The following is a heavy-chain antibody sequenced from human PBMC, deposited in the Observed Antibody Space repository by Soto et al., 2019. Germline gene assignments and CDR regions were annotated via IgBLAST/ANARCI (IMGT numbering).Heavy chain of an antibody. CDR2: ISYDGSNK. V-gene: IGHV3-30*18. CDR3: AKEAEVGATAFDY. D-gene: IGHD1-26*01. CDR1: GFTFSSYG. J-gene: IGHJ4*02. Sequence: QVQLVESGGGVVQPGRSLRLSCAASGFTFSSYGMHWVRQAPGKGLEWVAVISYDGSNKYYADSVKGRFTISTDNSKNTLYLQMNSLRAEDTAVYYCAKEAEVGATAFDYWGQGTLVTVSS.